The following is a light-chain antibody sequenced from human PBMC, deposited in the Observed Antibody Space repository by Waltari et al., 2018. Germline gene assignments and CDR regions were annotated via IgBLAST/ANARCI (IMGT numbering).Light chain of an antibody. CDR2: WAS. Sequence: DIVLTQSPDSLAVSLGERATINCKSSQSVVFSSNNKNYLAWYKQKPGQPPKLLITWASTRESGVPDRFSGSGSGTDFTLTISSLQAEDVAVYYCQQCYTFPYTFGQGTKLEIK. J-gene: IGKJ2*01. V-gene: IGKV4-1*01. CDR1: QSVVFSSNNKNY. CDR3: QQCYTFPYT.